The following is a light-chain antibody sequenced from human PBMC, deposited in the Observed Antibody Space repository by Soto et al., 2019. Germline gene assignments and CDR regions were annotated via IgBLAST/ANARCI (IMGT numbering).Light chain of an antibody. CDR3: QQYGRTSWT. J-gene: IGKJ1*01. Sequence: EIVLTQSPGNLSLSPGEGATLSCRASQSVSTNFFAWYQQKPGQAPRLLIYGASTRATGIPDRFSGSGSGTDFTLTISRLEPEDFAVYYCQQYGRTSWTFGQGTKVEIK. V-gene: IGKV3-20*01. CDR1: QSVSTNF. CDR2: GAS.